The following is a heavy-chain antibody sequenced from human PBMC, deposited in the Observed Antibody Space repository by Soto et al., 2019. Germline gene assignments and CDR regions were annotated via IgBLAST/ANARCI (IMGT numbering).Heavy chain of an antibody. V-gene: IGHV4-34*01. Sequence: QVQLQQWGAGLLKPSETLSLTCAVYGGSVNSGNYYWSWIRQPPGKGLEWIGDMSHSGGTHFNPSLKSRVTTSVDTSKNQFSLKMSYVTAADTALYYCARVERGTATTVVDAFDIWGPGTLVTVSS. J-gene: IGHJ3*02. CDR3: ARVERGTATTVVDAFDI. D-gene: IGHD1-1*01. CDR2: MSHSGGT. CDR1: GGSVNSGNYY.